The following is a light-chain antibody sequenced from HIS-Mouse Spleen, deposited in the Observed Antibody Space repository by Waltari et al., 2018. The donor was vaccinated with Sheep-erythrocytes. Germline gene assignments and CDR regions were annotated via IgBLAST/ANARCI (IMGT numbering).Light chain of an antibody. J-gene: IGLJ2*01. CDR3: QAWDSSTEV. CDR1: KLGDKY. V-gene: IGLV3-1*01. Sequence: SYELTQPPSVSVSPGPTASLPRSGDKLGDKYACWYQQKPGQSPVLGIYQDSKRPSGIPERFSGSNSGNTATLTISGTQAMDEADYYCQAWDSSTEVFGGGTKLTVL. CDR2: QDS.